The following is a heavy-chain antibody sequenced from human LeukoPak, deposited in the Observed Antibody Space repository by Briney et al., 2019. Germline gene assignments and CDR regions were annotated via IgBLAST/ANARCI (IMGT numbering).Heavy chain of an antibody. CDR3: VSAGYSSSSGVEWFDP. J-gene: IGHJ5*02. CDR2: ISYSGSP. D-gene: IGHD6-6*01. CDR1: GGSFSGYY. V-gene: IGHV4-59*01. Sequence: SETLSLTCAVYGGSFSGYYWSWIRQPPGKGLEWIGYISYSGSPNYNPSLKSRVTISVDTSKNQFSLKLSSVTAADTAVYYCVSAGYSSSSGVEWFDPWGQGTLVTVSS.